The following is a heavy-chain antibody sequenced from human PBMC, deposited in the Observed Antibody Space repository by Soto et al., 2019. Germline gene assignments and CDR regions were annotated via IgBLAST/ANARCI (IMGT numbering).Heavy chain of an antibody. Sequence: SLRLSCAASGFTFDDYAMHWVRQAPGKGLEWVSGISWNSGSIGYADSVKGRFTISRDNAKNSLYLQMNSLRAEDTALYYCPKDPKSESGMDLWDRGTTVTVSS. V-gene: IGHV3-9*01. D-gene: IGHD3-10*01. CDR2: ISWNSGSI. CDR1: GFTFDDYA. J-gene: IGHJ6*02. CDR3: PKDPKSESGMDL.